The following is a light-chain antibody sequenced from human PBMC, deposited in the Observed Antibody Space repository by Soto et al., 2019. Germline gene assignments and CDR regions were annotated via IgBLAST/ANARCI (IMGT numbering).Light chain of an antibody. CDR3: QQYNNWLVT. V-gene: IGKV1-39*01. Sequence: DIQMTQSPSSLSASVGDRVTITCRASQSIVTYLNWYLQKPGKAPKLLIYAASNLQSGVPSRFSGSGSGTDFTLTITSLQSEDFAVYYCQQYNNWLVTFGQGTKVDIK. CDR1: QSIVTY. CDR2: AAS. J-gene: IGKJ1*01.